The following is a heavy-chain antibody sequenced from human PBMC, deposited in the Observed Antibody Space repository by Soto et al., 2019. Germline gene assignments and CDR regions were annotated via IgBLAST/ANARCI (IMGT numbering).Heavy chain of an antibody. CDR2: IYYSGST. V-gene: IGHV4-59*01. CDR3: ARDTFWSGYTRQPYYYYGMDV. J-gene: IGHJ6*02. D-gene: IGHD3-3*01. CDR1: GGSISSYY. Sequence: SETLSLTCTVSGGSISSYYWSWIRQPPGKGLERIGYIYYSGSTNYNPSLKSRVTISVDTSKNQFSLKLSSVTAADTAVYYCARDTFWSGYTRQPYYYYGMDVWGQGTTVTVSS.